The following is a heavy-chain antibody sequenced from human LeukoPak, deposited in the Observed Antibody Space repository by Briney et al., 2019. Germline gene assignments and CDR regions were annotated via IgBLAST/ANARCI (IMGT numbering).Heavy chain of an antibody. V-gene: IGHV4-38-2*01. CDR3: ARRDQLRFLEWLLLPFDY. J-gene: IGHJ4*02. CDR1: GYSISSGYY. CDR2: IYHSGST. Sequence: SETLSLTCAVSGYSISSGYYWGWIRQPPGKGLEWIGSIYHSGSTYYNPSLKSRVTISVDTSKNQFSLKLSSVTAADTAVYYCARRDQLRFLEWLLLPFDYWGQGTLVTVSS. D-gene: IGHD3-3*01.